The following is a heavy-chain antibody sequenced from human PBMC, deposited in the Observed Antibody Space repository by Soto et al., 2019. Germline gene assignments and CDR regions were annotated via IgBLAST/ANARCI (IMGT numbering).Heavy chain of an antibody. CDR2: IMPILRTP. CDR1: GGTFSSYA. Sequence: QVQLVQSGAEVKKPGSSVKVSCKASGGTFSSYAISWVRQAPGQGLEWMGGIMPILRTPDYAQKFQGRVTITADESTSTAYMELSSLRSEDTAVYYCARDKARLQLGGNYYYIMDVWGQGTTVTVSS. V-gene: IGHV1-69*11. J-gene: IGHJ6*02. CDR3: ARDKARLQLGGNYYYIMDV. D-gene: IGHD5-12*01.